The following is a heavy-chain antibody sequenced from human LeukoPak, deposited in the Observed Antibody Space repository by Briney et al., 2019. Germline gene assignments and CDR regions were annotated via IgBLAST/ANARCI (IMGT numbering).Heavy chain of an antibody. CDR2: INPNSGGT. CDR3: AGTTVTTDWFDP. D-gene: IGHD4-17*01. J-gene: IGHJ5*02. V-gene: IGHV1-2*02. Sequence: ASVKVSCKASGYTFTGYYMHWVRPAPGQGLEWMGWINPNSGGTNYAQKFQGRVTMTRDTSISTAYMELSRLRSDDTAVYYCAGTTVTTDWFDPWGQGTLVTVSS. CDR1: GYTFTGYY.